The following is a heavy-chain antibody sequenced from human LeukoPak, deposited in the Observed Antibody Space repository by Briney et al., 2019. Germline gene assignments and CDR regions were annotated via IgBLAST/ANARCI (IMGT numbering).Heavy chain of an antibody. D-gene: IGHD3-22*01. V-gene: IGHV5-51*01. CDR1: GYSFTSYW. J-gene: IGHJ6*02. CDR3: ARHGGYYDSSGYYPLYGMDV. Sequence: GESLQISCKGSGYSFTSYWLGWVRQMPGKGLEWMGIIYPGDSDTRYSPSFQGQVTISADKSISTAYLQWSSLKASDTAMYYCARHGGYYDSSGYYPLYGMDVWGQGTTVTVSS. CDR2: IYPGDSDT.